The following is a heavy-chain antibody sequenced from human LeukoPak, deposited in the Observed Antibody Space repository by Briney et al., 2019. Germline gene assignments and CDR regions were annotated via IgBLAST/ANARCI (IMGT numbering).Heavy chain of an antibody. V-gene: IGHV4-4*07. CDR2: IYTSGST. Sequence: SETLSLTCTVSGGSISSYYWSWIRQPAGKGLEWIGRIYTSGSTNYNPSLKSRVTMSVGTSKNQFSLKLSSVTAADTAVYYCARESFGSGWPYYFDYWGQGTLVTVSS. CDR3: ARESFGSGWPYYFDY. D-gene: IGHD6-19*01. CDR1: GGSISSYY. J-gene: IGHJ4*02.